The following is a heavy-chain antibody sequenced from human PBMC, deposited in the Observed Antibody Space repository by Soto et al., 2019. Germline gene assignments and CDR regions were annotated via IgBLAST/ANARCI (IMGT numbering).Heavy chain of an antibody. CDR1: GYTFTSYY. D-gene: IGHD4-17*01. Sequence: QVQLVQSGAEVKKPGASVKVSCKASGYTFTSYYMHWVRQAPGQGLEWMGIINPSGGSTSYAQKFQGRVTMTRDTSTSTVYMELSSLRSEDTAVYYCARDLRTGYGDYVIDYWGQGTLVTVSS. CDR3: ARDLRTGYGDYVIDY. V-gene: IGHV1-46*03. J-gene: IGHJ4*02. CDR2: INPSGGST.